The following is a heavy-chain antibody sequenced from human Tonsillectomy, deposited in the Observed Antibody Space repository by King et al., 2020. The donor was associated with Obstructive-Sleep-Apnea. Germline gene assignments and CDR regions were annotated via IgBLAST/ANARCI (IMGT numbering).Heavy chain of an antibody. D-gene: IGHD6-6*01. V-gene: IGHV3-48*04. Sequence: VQLVESGGGLVQPGGSLRLSCAASGFTFSSYSMNWVRQAPGKGLEWVSYISSSSSTIYYADSVKGRFTISRDNAKNSLYLQMNSLRAEDTAVYYCARDTTLYSSSSTHYYYYYGMDVWGHGTTVTVSS. CDR1: GFTFSSYS. CDR2: ISSSSSTI. J-gene: IGHJ6*02. CDR3: ARDTTLYSSSSTHYYYYYGMDV.